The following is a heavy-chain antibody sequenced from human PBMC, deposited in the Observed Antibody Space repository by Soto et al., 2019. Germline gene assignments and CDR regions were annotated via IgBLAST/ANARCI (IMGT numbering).Heavy chain of an antibody. Sequence: GGSMSLSSADYGLTFSDHYMTWIRQAQKKGLEWLSYISSSSSTIYYADSVKGRFTISRDNAKNSLYLQMNSLRDEDTAVYFCARESRILEWLSLNSFGLWGQGTLVTVAS. CDR1: GLTFSDHY. J-gene: IGHJ5*02. V-gene: IGHV3-48*02. CDR3: ARESRILEWLSLNSFGL. D-gene: IGHD3-3*01. CDR2: ISSSSSTI.